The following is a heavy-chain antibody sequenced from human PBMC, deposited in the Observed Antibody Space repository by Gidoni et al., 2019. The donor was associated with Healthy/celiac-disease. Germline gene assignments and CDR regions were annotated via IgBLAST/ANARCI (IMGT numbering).Heavy chain of an antibody. CDR1: GYTFTGYY. J-gene: IGHJ6*02. CDR2: INPNSGGT. CDR3: ATHPMGYDSSGYPPMGMDV. Sequence: QVQLVQSGAEVKKPGASVKVSCKASGYTFTGYYMLWVRQAPGQGLEWMGWINPNSGGTNYAQKFQGRVTMTRDTSISTAYMELSRLRSDDTAVYYCATHPMGYDSSGYPPMGMDVWGQGTTVTVSS. V-gene: IGHV1-2*02. D-gene: IGHD3-22*01.